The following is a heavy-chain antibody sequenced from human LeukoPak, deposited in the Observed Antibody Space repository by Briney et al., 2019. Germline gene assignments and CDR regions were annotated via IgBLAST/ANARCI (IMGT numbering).Heavy chain of an antibody. D-gene: IGHD6-13*01. CDR1: GFTFSSYA. CDR3: AKPARVGAVDY. Sequence: GGSLRLSCVASGFTFSSYAMSWVRQAPGKGLEWVSAISGSSGNTHYADSVRGRFTISRDNSKNTLYLQMNSLRAEDTAIYYCAKPARVGAVDYWGQGTLVTVSS. V-gene: IGHV3-23*01. CDR2: ISGSSGNT. J-gene: IGHJ4*02.